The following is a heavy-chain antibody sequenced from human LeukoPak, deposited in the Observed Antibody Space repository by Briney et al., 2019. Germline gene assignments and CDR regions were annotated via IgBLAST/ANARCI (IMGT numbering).Heavy chain of an antibody. J-gene: IGHJ4*02. D-gene: IGHD3/OR15-3a*01. CDR3: ARQTGSGLFILP. V-gene: IGHV4-39*01. Sequence: TSETLSLTCTVSGVSISSSNSYWGWIRQPPGKGLEWIGSIYYSGNTYYNASLKSQVSISIDTSKNQFSLRLTSVTAADTAVYYCARQTGSGLFILPGGQGTLVTVSS. CDR1: GVSISSSNSY. CDR2: IYYSGNT.